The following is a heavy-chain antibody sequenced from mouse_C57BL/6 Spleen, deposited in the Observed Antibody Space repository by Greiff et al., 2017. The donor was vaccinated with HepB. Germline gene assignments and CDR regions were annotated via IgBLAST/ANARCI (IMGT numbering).Heavy chain of an antibody. CDR3: ARHSYPYAMDY. CDR2: IYPGDGDT. V-gene: IGHV1-82*01. CDR1: GYSFSSSW. D-gene: IGHD1-1*01. Sequence: QVQLKESGPALVQPGASVKISCKASGYSFSSSWLNWVKQRPGKGLEWIGRIYPGDGDTNYNGKFKGKATLTADKSSSTAYMQLSSLTSEDSAVYFCARHSYPYAMDYWGQGTSVTVSS. J-gene: IGHJ4*01.